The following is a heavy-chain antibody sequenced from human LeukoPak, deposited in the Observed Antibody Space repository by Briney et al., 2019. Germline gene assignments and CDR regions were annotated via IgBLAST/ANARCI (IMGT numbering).Heavy chain of an antibody. V-gene: IGHV3-66*01. J-gene: IGHJ4*02. CDR3: TRGQTNPFDY. D-gene: IGHD1-14*01. CDR2: IYSSGST. CDR1: GFTASSNY. Sequence: GGSLRLSCAASGFTASSNYMSWVRQAPGKGLEWGSVIYSSGSTYYADSVKGRFTISRDNSQDTLYLQMNTLRIEDTAVYYCTRGQTNPFDYWGQGTLVTVSS.